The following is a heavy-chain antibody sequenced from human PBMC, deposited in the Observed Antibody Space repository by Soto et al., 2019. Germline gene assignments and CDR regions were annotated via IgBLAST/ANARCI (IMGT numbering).Heavy chain of an antibody. Sequence: QVQLQVSGPGLVKPSETLSLTCTVSDDSISAYSWSWVRQPPGKGLEWIGNVHSSGNTKYNPSLKSRVTMSFDTSKNQFSLRLISVTAADTAIYYCEREGHLGRWLQPLEFWGQGTLVTVSS. J-gene: IGHJ4*02. CDR3: EREGHLGRWLQPLEF. D-gene: IGHD5-12*01. V-gene: IGHV4-59*01. CDR2: VHSSGNT. CDR1: DDSISAYS.